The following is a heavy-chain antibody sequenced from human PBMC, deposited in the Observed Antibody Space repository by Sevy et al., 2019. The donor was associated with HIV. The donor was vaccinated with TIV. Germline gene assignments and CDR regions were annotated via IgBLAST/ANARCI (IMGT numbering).Heavy chain of an antibody. CDR1: WFSVSSNY. CDR2: IHSGGKI. CDR3: AREDIVLGEDNYYGIDV. D-gene: IGHD2-15*01. V-gene: IGHV3-53*01. J-gene: IGHJ6*02. Sequence: GGSLRLSCAASWFSVSSNYMSWVRQAPGKGPEWVSVIHSGGKISYADSVQGRFTISRDNSKNTLYLQMNSLRAEDTAVYYCAREDIVLGEDNYYGIDVWGHGTTVTVSS.